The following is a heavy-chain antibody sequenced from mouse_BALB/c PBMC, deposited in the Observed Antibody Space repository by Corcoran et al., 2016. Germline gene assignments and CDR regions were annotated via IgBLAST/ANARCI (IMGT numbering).Heavy chain of an antibody. Sequence: QIQLVQSGPELKKPGETVKISCKASGYTFTNYGMNWVKQAPGKGLKWMGWINTYTGEPTYADDFKGRFAFSLETSASTAYLQINNLKNEDMAPYFCARRGTRPYYFDYWGQGTTLTVSS. CDR1: GYTFTNYG. J-gene: IGHJ2*01. CDR3: ARRGTRPYYFDY. V-gene: IGHV9-1*02. CDR2: INTYTGEP.